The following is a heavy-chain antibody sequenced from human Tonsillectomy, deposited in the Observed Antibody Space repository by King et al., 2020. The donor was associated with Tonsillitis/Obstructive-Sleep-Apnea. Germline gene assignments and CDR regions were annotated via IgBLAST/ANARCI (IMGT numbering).Heavy chain of an antibody. D-gene: IGHD3-3*01. CDR1: GFTFSSYG. CDR2: ISYDGSNK. V-gene: IGHV3-30*18. CDR3: AKEIEYYDFWGGYYYYYYYGMDV. J-gene: IGHJ6*02. Sequence: VQLVQSGGGVVQPGRSLRLSCAASGFTFSSYGMHWVRQAPGKGLEWVAVISYDGSNKYYADSVKGRFTISRDNSKNTLYLQMNSLRAEDTAVYYCAKEIEYYDFWGGYYYYYYYGMDVWGQGTTVTVSS.